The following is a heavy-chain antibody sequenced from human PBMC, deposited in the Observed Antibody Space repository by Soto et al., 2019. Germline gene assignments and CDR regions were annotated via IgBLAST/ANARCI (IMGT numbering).Heavy chain of an antibody. J-gene: IGHJ4*02. CDR3: VKGYGSSAVGFDY. CDR1: RFTFSSFW. V-gene: IGHV3-74*01. D-gene: IGHD3-22*01. Sequence: GGSLRLSCAASRFTFSSFWMHRVRQAPGKGLVWVSRINNDESSTNYADSVKGRFTISRDNAKNTLYLQMNSLRAEDTAVYYCVKGYGSSAVGFDYWGQGTLVTVSS. CDR2: INNDESST.